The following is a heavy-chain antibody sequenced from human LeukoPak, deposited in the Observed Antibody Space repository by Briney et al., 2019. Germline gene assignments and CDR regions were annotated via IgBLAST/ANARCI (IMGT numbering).Heavy chain of an antibody. CDR3: ARRYSSGWYSNHYFDY. V-gene: IGHV4-59*08. J-gene: IGHJ4*02. D-gene: IGHD6-19*01. Sequence: SETLSLTCTVSGGSISSYYWSWIRQPPGKGLEWIGYIYYSGSTNYNPSLKSRVTISVDTSKNQFSLKLSSVTAADTAVYYCARRYSSGWYSNHYFDYWGQGTLVTVSS. CDR1: GGSISSYY. CDR2: IYYSGST.